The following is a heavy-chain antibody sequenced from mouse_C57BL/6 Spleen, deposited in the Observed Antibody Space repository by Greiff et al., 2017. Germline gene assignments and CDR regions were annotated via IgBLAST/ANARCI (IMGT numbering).Heavy chain of an antibody. Sequence: VKLMESGAELVRPGTSVKVSCKASGYAFTNYLLEWVKQRPGQGLEWIGVINPGSGGTNYNEKFKGKATLTADKSSSTAYMQLSSLTSEDSAVYFCALTGTFAYWGQGTLVTVSA. V-gene: IGHV1-54*01. CDR2: INPGSGGT. CDR1: GYAFTNYL. D-gene: IGHD4-1*01. J-gene: IGHJ3*01. CDR3: ALTGTFAY.